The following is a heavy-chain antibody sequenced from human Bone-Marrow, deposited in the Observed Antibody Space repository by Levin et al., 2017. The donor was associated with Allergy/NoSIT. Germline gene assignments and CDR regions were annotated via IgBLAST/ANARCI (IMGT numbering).Heavy chain of an antibody. CDR1: NVSITSHYY. J-gene: IGHJ4*02. CDR2: IYYTGST. D-gene: IGHD6-19*01. Sequence: SSETLSLTCSVSNVSITSHYYWVWIRQPPGKVLEWIGAIYYTGSTFYNPSLKSRVTISVDSSKKHFSLNLSSVTAADTAVYFCATLHPSGWNQFDNWGQGTLVAVSS. V-gene: IGHV4-39*02. CDR3: ATLHPSGWNQFDN.